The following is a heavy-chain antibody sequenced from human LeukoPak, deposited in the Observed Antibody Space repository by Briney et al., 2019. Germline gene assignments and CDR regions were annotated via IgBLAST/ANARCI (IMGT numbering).Heavy chain of an antibody. CDR2: VSSDGRNE. J-gene: IGHJ4*02. CDR1: GFTFSSYG. Sequence: GRSLRLSCAASGFTFSSYGMHWVRQAPGKGLEWVAVVSSDGRNENYAESVKGRFTISRDNPKNTLYLQMNTLRAEDTAVYYCAREKYCTPTDCLHGRFYFDSWGQGTPVTVSS. D-gene: IGHD2-8*01. V-gene: IGHV3-30*19. CDR3: AREKYCTPTDCLHGRFYFDS.